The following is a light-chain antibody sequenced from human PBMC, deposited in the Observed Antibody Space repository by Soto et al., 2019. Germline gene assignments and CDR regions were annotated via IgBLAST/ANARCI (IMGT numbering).Light chain of an antibody. Sequence: QSALTQPRSVSGSPGQSVTIACTGARRDVGGYRFVSWYQQHPDKAPKLMIYDVDKRPSGVPDRFSGSKSGNTGSLTISGLQAEGEADYFCCSEAGGFTWVFGGGTKVTVL. CDR3: CSEAGGFTWV. CDR1: RRDVGGYRF. J-gene: IGLJ3*02. CDR2: DVD. V-gene: IGLV2-11*01.